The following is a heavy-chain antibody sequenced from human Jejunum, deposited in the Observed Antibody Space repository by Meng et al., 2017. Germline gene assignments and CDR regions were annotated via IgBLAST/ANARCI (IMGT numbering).Heavy chain of an antibody. Sequence: EVQLVESGGGLVQPGGSLSLSCVASGFTFSRYWMHWVRQAPGQGPVWVSRINNDGSGTGYADSVKGRFTISRDNAKNTLYLQMNSLRVEDTAVYYCASHDYGGHKGVPDYWGQGSLVIVSS. CDR3: ASHDYGGHKGVPDY. D-gene: IGHD4-23*01. J-gene: IGHJ4*02. CDR1: GFTFSRYW. V-gene: IGHV3-74*01. CDR2: INNDGSGT.